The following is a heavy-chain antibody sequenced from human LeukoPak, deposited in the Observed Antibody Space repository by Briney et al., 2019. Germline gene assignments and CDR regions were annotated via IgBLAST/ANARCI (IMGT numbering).Heavy chain of an antibody. CDR1: GFTFSSYA. V-gene: IGHV3-30-3*01. D-gene: IGHD6-13*01. Sequence: GGSLRLSCAASGFTFSSYAMHWVRQAPGKGLEWVAVISYDGSNKHYADSVKGRFTISRDNSKNTLYLQMNSLRAEDTAVYYCARLDSSWYGFDYWGQGTLVTVSS. J-gene: IGHJ4*02. CDR2: ISYDGSNK. CDR3: ARLDSSWYGFDY.